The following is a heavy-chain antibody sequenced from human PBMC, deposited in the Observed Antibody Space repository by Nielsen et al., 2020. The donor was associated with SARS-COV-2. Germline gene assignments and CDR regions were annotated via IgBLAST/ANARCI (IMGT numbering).Heavy chain of an antibody. CDR2: INHSGST. V-gene: IGHV4-4*02. CDR1: GGSISSSNW. J-gene: IGHJ5*02. CDR3: ARGLVWGGRS. Sequence: SETLSLTCAVSGGSISSSNWWSWVRQPPGKGLEWIGEINHSGSTNYNPSLKSRVTISVDTSKNQFSLKLSSVTAADTAVYYCARGLVWGGRSWGQGTLVTVSS. D-gene: IGHD3-16*01.